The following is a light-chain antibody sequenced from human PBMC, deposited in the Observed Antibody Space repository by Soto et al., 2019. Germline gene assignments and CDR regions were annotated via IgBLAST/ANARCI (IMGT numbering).Light chain of an antibody. J-gene: IGKJ1*01. CDR2: GAS. CDR1: QSVSSGY. CDR3: QHYGNSPT. V-gene: IGKV3-20*01. Sequence: EVVLTQSPGTVSLSPGERATLSCRASQSVSSGYLAWYQQKPGQAPRLLIYGASRRATGIPDRFSGSGSGTDFTLSISRLEPEDFAVYWCQHYGNSPTFGQGTKVDIK.